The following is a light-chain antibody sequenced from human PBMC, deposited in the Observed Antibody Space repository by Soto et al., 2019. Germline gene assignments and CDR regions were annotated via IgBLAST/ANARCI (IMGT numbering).Light chain of an antibody. CDR2: WAS. CDR1: QSVLYSSNNKNY. J-gene: IGKJ4*01. CDR3: QQYSTTPIT. V-gene: IGKV4-1*01. Sequence: DIVMTQSPDSLAVSLGERATINCKSSQSVLYSSNNKNYLAWFQQKPGQPPKLLIYWASTRESGVPDRFSGSGSGTDFTLTISSLQAEDVAVYHYQQYSTTPITFGGGTKVEIK.